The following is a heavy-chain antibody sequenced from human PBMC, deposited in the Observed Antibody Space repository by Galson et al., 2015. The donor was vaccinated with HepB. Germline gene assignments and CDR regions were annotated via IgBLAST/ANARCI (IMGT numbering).Heavy chain of an antibody. CDR3: ARVGYCSGGSCYSGAAFDI. CDR1: GGTFSSYA. D-gene: IGHD2-15*01. CDR2: IIPIFGTA. Sequence: SVKVSCKASGGTFSSYAISWVRQAPGQGLEWMGGIIPIFGTANYAQKFQGRVTITADKSTSTAYMELSSLRSEDTAVYYCARVGYCSGGSCYSGAAFDIWGQGTMVTVSS. V-gene: IGHV1-69*06. J-gene: IGHJ3*02.